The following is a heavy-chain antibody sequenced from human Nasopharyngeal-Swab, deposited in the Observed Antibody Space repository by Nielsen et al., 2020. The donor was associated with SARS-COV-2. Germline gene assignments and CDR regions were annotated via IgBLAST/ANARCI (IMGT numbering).Heavy chain of an antibody. CDR1: GGTFISYA. CDR3: ARDIAAMVTGPS. CDR2: IIPIFGTA. V-gene: IGHV1-69*13. D-gene: IGHD5-18*01. Sequence: SVKVSYKASGGTFISYAISWVRQAPGQGLEWMGGIIPIFGTANYAQKFQGRVTITADESTSTAYMELSSLRSEDTAVYYCARDIAAMVTGPSWGQGTLVTVSS. J-gene: IGHJ5*02.